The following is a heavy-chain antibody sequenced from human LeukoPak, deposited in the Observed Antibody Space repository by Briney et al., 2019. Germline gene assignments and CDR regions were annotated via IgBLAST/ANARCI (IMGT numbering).Heavy chain of an antibody. J-gene: IGHJ5*01. D-gene: IGHD3-16*01. V-gene: IGHV3-30*02. CDR1: GFSFGGYG. Sequence: EGSLRLSCAASGFSFGGYGMHWVRQTPGKGLDWVSFVRYDGSKTYYGDSVKGRFTISRDNSNNTVYLQMNRLRPDDTAVYYCVRDGIGGSTTLDSWGQGTLVTVSS. CDR2: VRYDGSKT. CDR3: VRDGIGGSTTLDS.